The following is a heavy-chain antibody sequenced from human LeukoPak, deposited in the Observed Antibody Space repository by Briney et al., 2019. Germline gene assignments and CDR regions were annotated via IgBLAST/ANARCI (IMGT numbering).Heavy chain of an antibody. Sequence: GASVKVSCKTSGYTFTKYLIHWVRQAPGQWLEWVGTINPNGDATNYAPRLQGRLTLTQDTSTSTVYMELRGLTPDDTAVYYCARPLFCAFDNCGYWLDPWGPGTLVTVSS. CDR1: GYTFTKYL. D-gene: IGHD1-20*01. V-gene: IGHV1-46*01. CDR3: ARPLFCAFDNCGYWLDP. CDR2: INPNGDAT. J-gene: IGHJ5*02.